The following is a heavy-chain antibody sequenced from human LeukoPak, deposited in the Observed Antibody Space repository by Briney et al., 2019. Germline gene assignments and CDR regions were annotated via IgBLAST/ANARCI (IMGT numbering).Heavy chain of an antibody. J-gene: IGHJ6*02. CDR3: AREIRAYDILTGYYPNGMDV. D-gene: IGHD3-9*01. Sequence: GGSLRLSCAASGFTFSSYAMHWVRQAPGKGLEWVAVISYDGSNKYYADSVKGRFTISRDNSKNTLYLQMNSLRAEDTAVYYCAREIRAYDILTGYYPNGMDVWGQGTTVTVSS. V-gene: IGHV3-30*14. CDR2: ISYDGSNK. CDR1: GFTFSSYA.